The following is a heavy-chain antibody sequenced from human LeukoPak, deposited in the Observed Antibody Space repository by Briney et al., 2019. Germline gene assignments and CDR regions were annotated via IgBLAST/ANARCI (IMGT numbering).Heavy chain of an antibody. CDR1: GFTFSSYG. D-gene: IGHD3-3*02. Sequence: GRSLRLSCAASGFTFSSYGMHWVRQAPGKGLEWVAVIWYGGSNKYYADSVKGRFTISRDNSKNTLYLQMNSLRAEDTAVYYCAKGLISSPDAFDIWGQGTMVTVSS. CDR3: AKGLISSPDAFDI. V-gene: IGHV3-30*18. CDR2: IWYGGSNK. J-gene: IGHJ3*02.